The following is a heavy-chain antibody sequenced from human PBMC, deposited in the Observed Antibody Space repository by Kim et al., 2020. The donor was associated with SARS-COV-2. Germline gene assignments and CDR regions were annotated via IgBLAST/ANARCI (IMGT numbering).Heavy chain of an antibody. CDR2: DT. V-gene: IGHV5-51*01. Sequence: DTRYSPSFQGQVTISADKSISTAYLQWSSLKASDTAMYYCARQSDNWFDPWGQGTLVTVSS. J-gene: IGHJ5*02. CDR3: ARQSDNWFDP.